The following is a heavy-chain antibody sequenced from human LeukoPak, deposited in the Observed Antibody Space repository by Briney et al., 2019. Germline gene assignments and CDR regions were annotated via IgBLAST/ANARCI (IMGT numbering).Heavy chain of an antibody. J-gene: IGHJ4*02. Sequence: PSETLSLTCAVYGGSFSGYYWSWIRQPPGKGLEWIGEINHSGSTNYNPSLKSRVTISVDTSKNQFSLKLSSVTAADTAVYYCARASSATRQQLVKYYFDYWGQGTLVTVSS. D-gene: IGHD6-13*01. V-gene: IGHV4-34*01. CDR1: GGSFSGYY. CDR2: INHSGST. CDR3: ARASSATRQQLVKYYFDY.